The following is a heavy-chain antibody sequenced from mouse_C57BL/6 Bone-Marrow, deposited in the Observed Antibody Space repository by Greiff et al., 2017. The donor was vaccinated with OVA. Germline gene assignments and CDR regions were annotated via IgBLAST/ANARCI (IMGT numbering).Heavy chain of an antibody. CDR3: TRDPYHYGSLWYFDV. V-gene: IGHV5-9-1*02. Sequence: EVQLVESGEGLVKPGGSLKLSCAASGFTFSSYAMSWVRQTPEKRLEWVAYISSGGDYIYYADTVKGRFTISRDNARDTLYLQMSSLKSEDTAMYYCTRDPYHYGSLWYFDVWGTGTTVTVSS. D-gene: IGHD1-1*01. J-gene: IGHJ1*03. CDR2: ISSGGDYI. CDR1: GFTFSSYA.